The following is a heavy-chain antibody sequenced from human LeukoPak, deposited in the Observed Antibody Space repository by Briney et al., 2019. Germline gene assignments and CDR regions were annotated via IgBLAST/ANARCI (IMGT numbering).Heavy chain of an antibody. Sequence: GGSLRLSCAASGFSFSSYWMHWVRQAPRRGRGWVSRIITDGRSTSYGVSVMGRFTISRDNAKNTLELHIDSLRAEDTAVYFCVRDVWGDRDGYFDFWGQGTLVTVSS. CDR2: IITDGRST. V-gene: IGHV3-74*01. CDR3: VRDVWGDRDGYFDF. CDR1: GFSFSSYW. J-gene: IGHJ4*02. D-gene: IGHD3-16*01.